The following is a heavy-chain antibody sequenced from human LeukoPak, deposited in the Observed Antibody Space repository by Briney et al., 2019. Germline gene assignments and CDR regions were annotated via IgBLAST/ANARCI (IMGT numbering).Heavy chain of an antibody. Sequence: LPGGSLRLSCAASGFTVSSNYMSWVRQAPGKGLEWVSVIYNGGSTYYADSVKGRFTISRDNSKNTLYLQMNSLRAEDTAVYYCASSSRVVVPLGDAFDIWGQGTMVTVSS. CDR3: ASSSRVVVPLGDAFDI. D-gene: IGHD2-2*01. J-gene: IGHJ3*02. V-gene: IGHV3-53*01. CDR2: IYNGGST. CDR1: GFTVSSNY.